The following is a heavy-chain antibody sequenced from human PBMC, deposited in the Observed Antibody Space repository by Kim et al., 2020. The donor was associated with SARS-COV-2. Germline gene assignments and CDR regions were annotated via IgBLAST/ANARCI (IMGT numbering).Heavy chain of an antibody. CDR2: ISRDGTDI. D-gene: IGHD4-17*01. Sequence: GGSLRLSCSASGFSISTYWMIWVRQAPGKGLVWVSQISRDGTDISYTDSVRGRFTISRDNAKNTLYLQMDSLRAEDTAVYYCSADYHYGRGPWGQGTLVSVSS. V-gene: IGHV3-74*01. CDR3: SADYHYGRGP. J-gene: IGHJ5*02. CDR1: GFSISTYW.